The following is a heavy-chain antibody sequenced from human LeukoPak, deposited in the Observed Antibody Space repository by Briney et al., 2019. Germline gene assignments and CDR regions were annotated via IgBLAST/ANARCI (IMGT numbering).Heavy chain of an antibody. D-gene: IGHD2-8*01. V-gene: IGHV3-9*01. CDR1: GINFDDYA. CDR3: AKDMRRFLLLVGPAPNYFDY. CDR2: VSWNNSTI. Sequence: GGSLRRSCAASGINFDDYAKHWVRQAPGKGLEWVSGVSWNNSTIGYADSVKGRFTISRDNAKNSLYLQMNNLRAEDTALYYCAKDMRRFLLLVGPAPNYFDYWGQGTLVTVSS. J-gene: IGHJ4*02.